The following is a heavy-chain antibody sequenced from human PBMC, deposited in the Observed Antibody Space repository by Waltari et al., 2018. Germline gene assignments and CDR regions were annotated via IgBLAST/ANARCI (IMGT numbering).Heavy chain of an antibody. D-gene: IGHD3-3*01. J-gene: IGHJ5*02. V-gene: IGHV1-69*01. CDR1: GGTFSSYA. Sequence: QVQLVQSGAEVKKPGSSVKVSCKASGGTFSSYAISWVRQAPGKGLEWMGGILPIFGTANYAQKFQGRVTMTADESTSTAYRELSSLRSEDTAVYYCASPPPDYDFWSGLSSWGQGTLVTVSS. CDR3: ASPPPDYDFWSGLSS. CDR2: ILPIFGTA.